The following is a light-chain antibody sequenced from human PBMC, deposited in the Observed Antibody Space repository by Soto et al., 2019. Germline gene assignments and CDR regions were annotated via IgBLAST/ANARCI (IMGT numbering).Light chain of an antibody. V-gene: IGLV1-40*01. CDR1: SSNIGAGYD. CDR3: QSYDSSLSGDV. J-gene: IGLJ1*01. Sequence: VLTQPPSVSGAPGQRVTISCTGSSSNIGAGYDVHWYQQLPGTAPKLLIYGNSNRPSGVPDRFSGSKSGTSASLAITGLQAEDEADYYCQSYDSSLSGDVFGTGTKVTVL. CDR2: GNS.